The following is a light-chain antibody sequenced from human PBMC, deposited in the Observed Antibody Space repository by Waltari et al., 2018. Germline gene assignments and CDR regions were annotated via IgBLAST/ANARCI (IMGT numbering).Light chain of an antibody. Sequence: DVVLTQSPLSLPVTLGQPASISCKSSQSRVHSDGNTYLAWFHQRPGQSPRRLIYEVSNRESGVPDCFSASGSVTDFTLKISRVEAEDVGVYYCMQGTRWPLTFGGGTKVEMK. CDR3: MQGTRWPLT. J-gene: IGKJ4*01. CDR1: QSRVHSDGNTY. CDR2: EVS. V-gene: IGKV2-30*02.